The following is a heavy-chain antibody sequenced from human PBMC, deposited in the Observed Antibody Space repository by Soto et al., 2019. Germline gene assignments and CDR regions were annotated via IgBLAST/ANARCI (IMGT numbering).Heavy chain of an antibody. Sequence: SETLSLTCAVSGYSISSDYYWGWIRQPPGKGLEWIGSISHSGSAYYNPSLKTRVTMSVDTSKNQFSLKLSSVTAADAALYYCARGLSGGFDYWGQGTLVTVSS. J-gene: IGHJ4*02. CDR2: ISHSGSA. D-gene: IGHD7-27*01. CDR3: ARGLSGGFDY. CDR1: GYSISSDYY. V-gene: IGHV4-38-2*01.